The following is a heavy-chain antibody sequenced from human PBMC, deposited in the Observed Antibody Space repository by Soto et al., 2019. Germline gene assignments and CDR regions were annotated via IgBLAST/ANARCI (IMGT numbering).Heavy chain of an antibody. CDR3: AKGSTIFGVVTGYMDV. Sequence: EVQLLESGGGLVQPGGSLRLSYAASGFTFSSYAMSWVRQAPGKGLEWVSAISGSGGSTYYADSVKGRFTISRDNSKNTLYLQMNSLRAEDTAVYYCAKGSTIFGVVTGYMDVWGKGTTVTVSS. CDR1: GFTFSSYA. J-gene: IGHJ6*03. CDR2: ISGSGGST. D-gene: IGHD3-3*01. V-gene: IGHV3-23*01.